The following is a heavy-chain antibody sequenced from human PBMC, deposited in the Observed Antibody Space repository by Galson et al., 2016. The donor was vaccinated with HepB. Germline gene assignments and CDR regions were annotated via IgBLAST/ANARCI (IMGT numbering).Heavy chain of an antibody. D-gene: IGHD6-13*01. J-gene: IGHJ4*02. Sequence: SLRLSCAASGFTFSSYWMHWVRQAPGKGLVWVSRINSDGSSTSYADSVKGRFTISRDNAKHTLYLKMNSLRAEDTAVYYCRPGIAAASKGYWGQGTLVTVSS. CDR3: RPGIAAASKGY. V-gene: IGHV3-74*01. CDR2: INSDGSST. CDR1: GFTFSSYW.